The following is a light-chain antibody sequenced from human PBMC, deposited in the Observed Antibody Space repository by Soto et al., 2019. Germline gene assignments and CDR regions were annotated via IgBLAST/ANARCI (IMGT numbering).Light chain of an antibody. CDR2: DVS. Sequence: QSALTQPASVSGSPGQSITISCTGTSSDVSGYNYVSWYQQHPGKAPKLMIYDVSTRPSGVSNRFSGSKSGNTASLTISGLQAEDEADYYCSSHTSSNTLVVFGGGTKLTVL. CDR1: SSDVSGYNY. CDR3: SSHTSSNTLVV. V-gene: IGLV2-14*03. J-gene: IGLJ2*01.